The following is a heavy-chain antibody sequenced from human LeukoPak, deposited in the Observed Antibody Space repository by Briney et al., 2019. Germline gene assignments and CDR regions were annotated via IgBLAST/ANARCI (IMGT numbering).Heavy chain of an antibody. J-gene: IGHJ4*02. CDR1: GFTVGSNY. V-gene: IGHV3-66*02. CDR3: ERDITGTTDAY. Sequence: PGGSLRLSCAASGFTVGSNYMIWVRHAPRQAMESVSVIYSGGSTYYADSVTGPFNISRDNSKSTLYLQMTSLRAEDPAVYYCERDITGTTDAYWGQGPLVTVS. D-gene: IGHD1-20*01. CDR2: IYSGGST.